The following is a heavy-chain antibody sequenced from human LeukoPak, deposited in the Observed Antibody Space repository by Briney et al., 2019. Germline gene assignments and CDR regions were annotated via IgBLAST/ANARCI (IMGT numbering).Heavy chain of an antibody. V-gene: IGHV1-2*02. D-gene: IGHD2-15*01. J-gene: IGHJ4*02. Sequence: ASVKVSCKASGYTFTGYYIHWVRQAPGQGLEWMGWINPNSGGTNYAQKFQGSVTMTRDTSISTAYMELSRLRSDGTAVYYCARDRGGDYFDYWGQGTLVTVSS. CDR3: ARDRGGDYFDY. CDR2: INPNSGGT. CDR1: GYTFTGYY.